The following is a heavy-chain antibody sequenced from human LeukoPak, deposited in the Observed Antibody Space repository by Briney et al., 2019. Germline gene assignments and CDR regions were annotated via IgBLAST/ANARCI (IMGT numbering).Heavy chain of an antibody. CDR1: GFTFSSYW. V-gene: IGHV3-74*01. CDR3: VRGADRDY. D-gene: IGHD1-14*01. J-gene: IGHJ4*02. Sequence: PGGSLRLSCAVSGFTFSSYWMHWVRHAPGKGLVWVSRVSTDGTSTSYADPVKGRFTISRDNAKNTLYLQMNSLRVEDTAVYYCVRGADRDYWGQGTLVTVSS. CDR2: VSTDGTST.